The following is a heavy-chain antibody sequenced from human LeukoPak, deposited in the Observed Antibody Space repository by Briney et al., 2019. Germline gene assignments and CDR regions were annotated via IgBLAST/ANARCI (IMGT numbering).Heavy chain of an antibody. CDR3: ARGNYGEDY. CDR2: ITGRTSNT. V-gene: IGHV3-11*05. Sequence: GSLRLSCAASGFTFSDYYMTWIRQAPGRGLEWISCITGRTSNTNYADSVKGRFTISRDNARNSLYLQMNSLRVEDTAVYYCARGNYGEDYWGQGALVTVTS. J-gene: IGHJ4*02. CDR1: GFTFSDYY. D-gene: IGHD4-17*01.